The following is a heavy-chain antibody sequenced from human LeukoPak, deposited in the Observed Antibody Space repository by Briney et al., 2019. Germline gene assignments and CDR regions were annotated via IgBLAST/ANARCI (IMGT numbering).Heavy chain of an antibody. J-gene: IGHJ6*02. V-gene: IGHV3-23*01. Sequence: PGGSLRLSCAASGFSFSSHAVTWVRQAPGEGLEWVSTITGSGSSTYYADSVKGRFTISRDNSESTLYLQMNSLRAEDMAVYYCAKGGCSGTSCYDTYYYGMDVWGQGTTVTVSS. CDR2: ITGSGSST. CDR3: AKGGCSGTSCYDTYYYGMDV. D-gene: IGHD2-2*01. CDR1: GFSFSSHA.